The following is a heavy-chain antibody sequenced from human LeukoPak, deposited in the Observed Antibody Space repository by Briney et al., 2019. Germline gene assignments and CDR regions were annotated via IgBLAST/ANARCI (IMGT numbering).Heavy chain of an antibody. J-gene: IGHJ6*03. D-gene: IGHD3-10*01. CDR1: GGSISSGGYY. V-gene: IGHV4-61*08. Sequence: SETLSLTCTVSGGSISSGGYYWSWIRQHPGKGLEWIGYIYYSGSTNYNPSLKSRVTISVDTSKNQFSLKLSSVTAADTAVYYCARRITMVRGYYYYYYMDVWGKGTTVTVSS. CDR2: IYYSGST. CDR3: ARRITMVRGYYYYYYMDV.